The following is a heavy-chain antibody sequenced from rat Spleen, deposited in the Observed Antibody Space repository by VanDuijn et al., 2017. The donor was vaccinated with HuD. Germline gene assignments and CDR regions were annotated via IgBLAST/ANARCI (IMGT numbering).Heavy chain of an antibody. D-gene: IGHD2-1*01. V-gene: IGHV5S13*01. CDR3: TRDSDIPTYFFDY. Sequence: EVQLVESGGGLVQPGRSLKLSCGASGFTFSNSGLAWVRQAPTKGLEWVASITNTGGTTYYPDSVKGRFTISKDDAESTLYLQMNSLRSEDTATYYCTRDSDIPTYFFDYWGQGVMVTVSS. CDR2: ITNTGGTT. J-gene: IGHJ2*01. CDR1: GFTFSNSG.